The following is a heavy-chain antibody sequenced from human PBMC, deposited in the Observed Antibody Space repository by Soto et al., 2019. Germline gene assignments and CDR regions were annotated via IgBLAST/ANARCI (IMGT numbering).Heavy chain of an antibody. J-gene: IGHJ6*02. Sequence: PSETLSRTCTVSGGAITAGSISSTTYYWGWVRQPPGKGLEWIASFLIGGNTYYNPSLKSRVTTSLDPSKNQFSLKFSSLTAANNAVYYCARDCTDSSGPTLGMRDWGQATTVKVCS. D-gene: IGHD6-19*01. CDR3: ARDCTDSSGPTLGMRD. V-gene: IGHV4-39*07. CDR2: FLIGGNT. CDR1: GGAITAGSISSTTYY.